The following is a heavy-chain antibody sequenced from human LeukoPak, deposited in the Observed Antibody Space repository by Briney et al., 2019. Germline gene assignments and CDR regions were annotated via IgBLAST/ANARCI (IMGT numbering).Heavy chain of an antibody. CDR2: IRSKTYGGTT. Sequence: PGRSLRLSCTGSGFTFGDYAMSWVRQAPGKGLEWVGFIRSKTYGGTTEYAASMKGRFTISRDDSKSIAYLQMNSLKTEDTAVYYCTRDGNNYYTDYWGQGTLVTVSS. J-gene: IGHJ4*02. V-gene: IGHV3-49*04. CDR3: TRDGNNYYTDY. D-gene: IGHD3-10*01. CDR1: GFTFGDYA.